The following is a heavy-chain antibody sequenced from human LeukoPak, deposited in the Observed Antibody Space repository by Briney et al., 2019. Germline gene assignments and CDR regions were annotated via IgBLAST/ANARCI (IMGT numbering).Heavy chain of an antibody. Sequence: GGSLRLSCAASGFTFSSYAMHWVRQAPGKGLEWVSVIYSGGSTYYADSVKGRFTISRDNSKNTLYLQMNSLRAEDTAVYYCASLARGWLVRDYWGQGTLVTVSS. CDR1: GFTFSSYA. CDR2: IYSGGST. J-gene: IGHJ4*02. CDR3: ASLARGWLVRDY. V-gene: IGHV3-53*01. D-gene: IGHD6-19*01.